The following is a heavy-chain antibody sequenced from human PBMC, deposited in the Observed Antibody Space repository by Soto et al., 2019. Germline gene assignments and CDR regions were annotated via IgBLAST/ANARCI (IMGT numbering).Heavy chain of an antibody. CDR1: GFSFRDYD. CDR3: ARAYLGRLPRRADYYYAMDV. V-gene: IGHV3-13*05. D-gene: IGHD1-26*01. CDR2: LGAADDP. Sequence: EVQLVESGGGSVQPGESLRLSCAASGFSFRDYDMHWVRQPTGKGLEWVSGLGAADDPYYVASVKGRFSVSRDNAQNSLYLQMNTLRVDDTAVYFCARAYLGRLPRRADYYYAMDVWGRGTTVTVSS. J-gene: IGHJ6*02.